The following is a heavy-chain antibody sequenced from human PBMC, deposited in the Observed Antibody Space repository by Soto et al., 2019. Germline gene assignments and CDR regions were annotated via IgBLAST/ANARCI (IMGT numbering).Heavy chain of an antibody. D-gene: IGHD1-26*01. Sequence: EVQLVESGGGLVKPGGSLRLSCAASGFTFSSYSMNWVRQAPGKGLEWVSSISSSSSYIYYADSVKGRFTISRDNAKNSLYLQMNSLRAEDTAVYYCARDHSVGATIDFDYWGQGTLVTVSS. CDR2: ISSSSSYI. J-gene: IGHJ4*02. V-gene: IGHV3-21*01. CDR1: GFTFSSYS. CDR3: ARDHSVGATIDFDY.